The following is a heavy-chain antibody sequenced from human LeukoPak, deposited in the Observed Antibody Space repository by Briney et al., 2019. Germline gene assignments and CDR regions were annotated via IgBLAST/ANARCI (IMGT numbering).Heavy chain of an antibody. D-gene: IGHD6-13*01. CDR2: INWNGDIT. CDR1: GFSFDDYG. J-gene: IGHJ4*02. Sequence: PGGSLRLSCAASGFSFDDYGMSWVRQVPGKGLEWVSGINWNGDITDYADSVKGRFTISRDNAKNSLYLQMSSLRAEDTALYYCARVYLSQQLVPGLDYWGQGTLVTVSS. CDR3: ARVYLSQQLVPGLDY. V-gene: IGHV3-20*04.